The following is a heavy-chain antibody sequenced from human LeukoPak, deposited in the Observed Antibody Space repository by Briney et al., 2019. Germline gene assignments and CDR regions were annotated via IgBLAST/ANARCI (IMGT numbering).Heavy chain of an antibody. Sequence: SGGSLRLSCAASGFAFSSYSMNWVRQAPGKGLEWVSSISSSSSYIYYADSVKGRFTISRDSAKNSLYLQMNSLRAEDTAVYYCARENARGAFDIWGQGTMVTVSS. J-gene: IGHJ3*02. CDR2: ISSSSSYI. CDR3: ARENARGAFDI. CDR1: GFAFSSYS. D-gene: IGHD1-1*01. V-gene: IGHV3-21*01.